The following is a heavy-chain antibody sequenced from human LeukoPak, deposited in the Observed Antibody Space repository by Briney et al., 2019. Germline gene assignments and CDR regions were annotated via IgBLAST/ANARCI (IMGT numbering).Heavy chain of an antibody. J-gene: IGHJ4*02. Sequence: GRSLRLSCAASGFTFSSYAMHWVRQAPGKGLEWVAVISYDGSNKYYADPVKGRFTISRDNSKNTLYLQMNSLRAEDTAVYYCARSYYYDSSGFGRFDYWGQGTLVTVSS. CDR3: ARSYYYDSSGFGRFDY. D-gene: IGHD3-22*01. CDR2: ISYDGSNK. CDR1: GFTFSSYA. V-gene: IGHV3-30*04.